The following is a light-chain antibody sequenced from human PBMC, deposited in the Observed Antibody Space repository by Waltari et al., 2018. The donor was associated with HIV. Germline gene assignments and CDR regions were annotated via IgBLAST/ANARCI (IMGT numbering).Light chain of an antibody. CDR3: QQASSLPLT. CDR2: ATS. J-gene: IGKJ4*01. Sequence: DIQMTQSPSSVSASVGDRVTITCRASQRVGRWLVWYQQTPGKAPKLLIYATSTLQPGVPSRFSGSGSGTTFALTITSLQPEDFATYYCQQASSLPLTFGGGTKVDIK. V-gene: IGKV1-12*01. CDR1: QRVGRW.